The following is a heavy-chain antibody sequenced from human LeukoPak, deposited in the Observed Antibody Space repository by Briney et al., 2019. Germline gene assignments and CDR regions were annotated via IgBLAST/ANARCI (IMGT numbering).Heavy chain of an antibody. CDR2: ISYDGSNK. J-gene: IGHJ6*02. D-gene: IGHD2-2*01. Sequence: GGSLRLSCAASGFTFSSYAMHWVRQAPGKGLEWVAVISYDGSNKYYADSVKGRFTISRDNSKNTLYLQMNSLRAEDTAVYYCARADYCSSTSCLNYYNYYGMDVWGQGTTVTVSS. CDR3: ARADYCSSTSCLNYYNYYGMDV. V-gene: IGHV3-30-3*01. CDR1: GFTFSSYA.